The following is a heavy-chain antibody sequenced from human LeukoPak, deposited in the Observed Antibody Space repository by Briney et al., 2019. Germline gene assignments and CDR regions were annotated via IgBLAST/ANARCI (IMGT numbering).Heavy chain of an antibody. CDR2: INHSGST. CDR1: GGSFSGYY. Sequence: SETLSLTCAVYGGSFSGYYWSGIRQPPGKGLEWIGEINHSGSTNYNPSLKSRVTISVDTSKNQFSLKLSSVTAADTAVYYCARGLRTYYYGSGSYSGYFDYWGQGTLVTVSS. V-gene: IGHV4-34*01. J-gene: IGHJ4*02. CDR3: ARGLRTYYYGSGSYSGYFDY. D-gene: IGHD3-10*01.